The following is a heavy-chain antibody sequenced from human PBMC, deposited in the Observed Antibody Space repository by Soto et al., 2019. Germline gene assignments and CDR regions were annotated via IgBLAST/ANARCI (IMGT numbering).Heavy chain of an antibody. CDR1: GFTFSSYA. Sequence: QVQLVESGGGVVQPGRSLRLSCAASGFTFSSYAMHWVRQAPGKGLEWVAVISYDGSNKYYADSVKGRFTISRDNSKNKLYLQMNSLRAEDTAVYYCAREGVIAVAGGFDYWGQGTLVTVSS. CDR3: AREGVIAVAGGFDY. D-gene: IGHD6-19*01. J-gene: IGHJ4*02. V-gene: IGHV3-30-3*01. CDR2: ISYDGSNK.